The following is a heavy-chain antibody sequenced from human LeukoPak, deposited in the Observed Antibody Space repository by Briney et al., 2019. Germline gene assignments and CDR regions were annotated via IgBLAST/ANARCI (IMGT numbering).Heavy chain of an antibody. CDR2: IYPDDSDT. CDR3: ARLGGDTYYFGSGSYPNWYFDL. CDR1: GYSFTTYW. V-gene: IGHV5-51*01. Sequence: GESLKISCKSSGYSFTTYWIGWVGQMPGKGLECMGIIYPDDSDTTYSPSFQGQVTISADKSFSTAYLQWSSLKASDTAIYYCARLGGDTYYFGSGSYPNWYFDLWGRGALVTVSS. J-gene: IGHJ2*01. D-gene: IGHD3-10*01.